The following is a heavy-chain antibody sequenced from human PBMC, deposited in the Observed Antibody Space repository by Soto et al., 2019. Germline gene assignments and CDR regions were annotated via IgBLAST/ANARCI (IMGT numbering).Heavy chain of an antibody. V-gene: IGHV3-23*01. J-gene: IGHJ4*02. CDR1: GFTFSNSA. Sequence: EVQLLESGGGLVQPGGSLRLSCAASGFTFSNSAMTWVRQAPAKGLEWVSTIRDSDSGGSTFYAHSVKGRFTFSRDDSKNTLYLQMSSLRAEDTAMYYCAKVRVGIDVDFDYWGQGALVTVSS. CDR2: IRDSDSGGST. D-gene: IGHD2-21*01. CDR3: AKVRVGIDVDFDY.